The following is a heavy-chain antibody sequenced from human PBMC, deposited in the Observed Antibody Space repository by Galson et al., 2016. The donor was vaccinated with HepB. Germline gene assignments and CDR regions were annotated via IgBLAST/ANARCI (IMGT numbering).Heavy chain of an antibody. V-gene: IGHV3-48*02. CDR3: ARAGHSSGWYPFNFWWFDP. D-gene: IGHD6-19*01. CDR2: ISSSSTI. J-gene: IGHJ5*02. CDR1: GFTFSSYS. Sequence: SLSLSCAASGFTFSSYSMNWVRQAPGKGLEWVSYISSSSTIYYADSVKGRFTISRDNAKNSLYLQMNSLRDEDTAVYYCARAGHSSGWYPFNFWWFDPWGQGTLVTVSS.